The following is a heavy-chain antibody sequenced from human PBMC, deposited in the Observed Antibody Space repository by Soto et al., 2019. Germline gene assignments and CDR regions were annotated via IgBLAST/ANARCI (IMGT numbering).Heavy chain of an antibody. CDR3: ARQSSSGWWPPIGYYYYGMDV. J-gene: IGHJ6*02. V-gene: IGHV5-10-1*01. CDR1: GYTFTSYW. D-gene: IGHD6-19*01. Sequence: GESLKISCQVFGYTFTSYWITWVRQMPGKGLEWMGRIDPSNSFTDYNPSFEGHVILSVDLSVSTAYLQWSSLKASDTAMYYCARQSSSGWWPPIGYYYYGMDVWGQGTTVTVSS. CDR2: IDPSNSFT.